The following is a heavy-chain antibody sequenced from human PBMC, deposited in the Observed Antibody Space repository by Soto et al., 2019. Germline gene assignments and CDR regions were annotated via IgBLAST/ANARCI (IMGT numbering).Heavy chain of an antibody. CDR2: ISGDGSST. CDR3: ARGIGYSAKDY. Sequence: PGGSLRLSCAASGFTFSDYWMHWVRQVPGKGLVWVSRISGDGSSTSYADSVKGRFTISRDNAKNTLYVQMNSLRAEDTAVYYCARGIGYSAKDYWGQGTPVTVSS. J-gene: IGHJ4*02. V-gene: IGHV3-74*01. D-gene: IGHD1-1*01. CDR1: GFTFSDYW.